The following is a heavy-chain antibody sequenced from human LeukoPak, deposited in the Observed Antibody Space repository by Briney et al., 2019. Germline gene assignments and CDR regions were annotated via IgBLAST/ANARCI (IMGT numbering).Heavy chain of an antibody. J-gene: IGHJ4*02. CDR1: GFTFSDYY. CDR3: ARRLYCGGDCYSYYFDY. CDR2: ISSSGSTI. V-gene: IGHV3-11*01. Sequence: GGSLRLSGAASGFTFSDYYMSWIRQAPGKGLEWVSYISSSGSTIYYADSVKGRFTISRDNAKNSLYLQMNSLRAEDTAVYYCARRLYCGGDCYSYYFDYWGQGTLVTVSS. D-gene: IGHD2-21*02.